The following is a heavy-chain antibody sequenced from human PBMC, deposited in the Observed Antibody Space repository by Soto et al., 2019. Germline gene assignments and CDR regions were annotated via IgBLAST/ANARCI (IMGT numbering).Heavy chain of an antibody. CDR1: GYRFTSYW. Sequence: PGESLKISCKGSGYRFTSYWIAWVRQMPGKGLEWMGIINPDDSDTRYSPPFQGQVTISADKSISTAYLQWRSLKASDTAIYYCARHPHRLCSAGTCYSGWFDSWGQGTLVTVSS. J-gene: IGHJ5*01. CDR3: ARHPHRLCSAGTCYSGWFDS. D-gene: IGHD2-15*01. V-gene: IGHV5-51*01. CDR2: INPDDSDT.